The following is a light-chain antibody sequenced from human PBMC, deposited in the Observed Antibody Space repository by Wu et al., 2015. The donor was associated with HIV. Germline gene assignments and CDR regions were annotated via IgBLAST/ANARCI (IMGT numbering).Light chain of an antibody. V-gene: IGKV3-11*01. CDR2: GAS. Sequence: EIVLTQSPVTLSLSPGERATLSCRASQTISTFLAWFQQKPGQAPRLLISGASNRATGIPARFSGSGSETDFTLTISSLEPEDFAVYYCQQRSNWPFTFGQGTKPGDQT. CDR3: QQRSNWPFT. CDR1: QTISTF. J-gene: IGKJ2*01.